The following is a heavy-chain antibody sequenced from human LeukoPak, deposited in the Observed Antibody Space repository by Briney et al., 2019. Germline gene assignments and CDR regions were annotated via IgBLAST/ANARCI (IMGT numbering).Heavy chain of an antibody. CDR2: IYYSGST. V-gene: IGHV4-39*01. D-gene: IGHD2/OR15-2a*01. CDR3: ARHENYYYYYMDV. Sequence: PGGSLRLSCAASGFTFSSYAMHWVRQPPGKGLEWIGIIYYSGSTYYNPSLKSRVTISVDTSKNQFSLKLSSVTAADTAVYYCARHENYYYYYMDVWGKGNTVTVSS. CDR1: GFTFSSYAMH. J-gene: IGHJ6*03.